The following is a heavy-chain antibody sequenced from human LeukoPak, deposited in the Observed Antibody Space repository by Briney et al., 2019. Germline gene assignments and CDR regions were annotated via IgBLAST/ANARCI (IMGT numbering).Heavy chain of an antibody. J-gene: IGHJ4*02. D-gene: IGHD3-22*01. V-gene: IGHV3-53*01. CDR1: GFTVSSNY. CDR2: IDSGGST. CDR3: ARDGTYYDSSGSVDY. Sequence: GGSLRLSCAASGFTVSSNYMSWVRQAPGKGLEWVAVIDSGGSTDYADSVKGRFTISRDTSKNTLYLQMNTLRGEDTAVYYCARDGTYYDSSGSVDYWGQGTLVTVSS.